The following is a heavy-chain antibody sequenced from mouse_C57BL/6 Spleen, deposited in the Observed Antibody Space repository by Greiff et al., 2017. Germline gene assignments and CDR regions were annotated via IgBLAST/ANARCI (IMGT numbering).Heavy chain of an antibody. CDR3: ARSDGNLAWFAY. CDR1: GYAFTNYL. CDR2: INPGSGGT. V-gene: IGHV1-54*01. D-gene: IGHD2-1*01. Sequence: QVQLQQSGAELVRPGPSVKVSCKASGYAFTNYLIEWVKQRPGQGLEWIGVINPGSGGTNYNEKFKGKATLTADKSSSTAYMQLSSLTSEDSAVYFCARSDGNLAWFAYWGQGTLVTVSA. J-gene: IGHJ3*01.